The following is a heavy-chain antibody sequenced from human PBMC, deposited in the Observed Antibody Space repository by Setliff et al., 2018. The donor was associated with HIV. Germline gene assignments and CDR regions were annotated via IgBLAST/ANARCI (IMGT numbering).Heavy chain of an antibody. V-gene: IGHV4-38-2*02. CDR1: GYSISSGSY. CDR3: ARWPPHRSSDYDQEYYFDY. J-gene: IGHJ4*02. Sequence: SETLSLTCIVSGYSISSGSYWGWIRQPPGKGLEWIGSIHHSGNTYYNPSRKSRVTISVDTSKNQFSLKLSSVTAADTAVYYCARWPPHRSSDYDQEYYFDYWGQGTLVTVSS. D-gene: IGHD3-22*01. CDR2: IHHSGNT.